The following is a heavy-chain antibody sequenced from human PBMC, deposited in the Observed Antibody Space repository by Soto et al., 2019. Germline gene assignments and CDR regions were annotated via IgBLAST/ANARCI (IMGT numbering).Heavy chain of an antibody. CDR2: IYYSGST. CDR1: GGSISSSSYY. J-gene: IGHJ5*02. CDR3: ARRGAAAGPGWFDP. Sequence: SETLSLTCTVSGGSISSSSYYWGWIRQPPGKGLEWIGSIYYSGSTYYNPSLKSRVTISVDTSKNQFSLKLSSVTAADTAVYYCARRGAAAGPGWFDPWGQGTLVTSPQ. D-gene: IGHD6-13*01. V-gene: IGHV4-39*01.